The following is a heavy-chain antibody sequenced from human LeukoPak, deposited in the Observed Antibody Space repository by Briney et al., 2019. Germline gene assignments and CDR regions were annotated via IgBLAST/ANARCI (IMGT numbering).Heavy chain of an antibody. Sequence: PSETLSLTWAVYGGSFSGYYWSWIRQPPGKGLEWIGYIYYSGSTNYNPSLKSRVTISVDTSKNQFSLKLSSVTAADTAVYYCARRDYYYYGMDVWGQGTTVTVSS. CDR1: GGSFSGYY. CDR2: IYYSGST. V-gene: IGHV4-59*08. J-gene: IGHJ6*02. CDR3: ARRDYYYYGMDV.